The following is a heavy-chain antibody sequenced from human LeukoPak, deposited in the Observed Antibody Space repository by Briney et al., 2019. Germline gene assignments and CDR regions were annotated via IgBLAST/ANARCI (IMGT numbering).Heavy chain of an antibody. D-gene: IGHD1-26*01. CDR2: IHYSARI. CDR3: TREVGSAWASFAP. Sequence: SETLSLTCTVSGYSLSSGYYWGWIRQPPGKGLEWIGSIHYSARIYYNPSLKSRLTISPDTSKNQFSLKLTSVTAADTAVYYCTREVGSAWASFAPWARGTLVMVSS. J-gene: IGHJ5*02. V-gene: IGHV4-38-2*02. CDR1: GYSLSSGYY.